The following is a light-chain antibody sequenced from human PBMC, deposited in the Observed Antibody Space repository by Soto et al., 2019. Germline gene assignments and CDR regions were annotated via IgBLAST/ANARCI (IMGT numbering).Light chain of an antibody. V-gene: IGKV3-11*01. CDR1: QSVSNS. CDR3: QHRNYWPPVS. Sequence: EIVLTQSPVTLSLSPGQRASLSCRASQSVSNSLAWYQQKPGQAPRLLIYDATDRAPGVTARFSASGSGTDFTLTIGSLEPKDCAVYYCQHRNYWPPVSFGGGTKVEIK. CDR2: DAT. J-gene: IGKJ4*01.